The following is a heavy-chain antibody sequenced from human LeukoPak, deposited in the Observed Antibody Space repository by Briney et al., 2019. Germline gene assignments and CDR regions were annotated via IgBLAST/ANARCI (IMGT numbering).Heavy chain of an antibody. Sequence: GGSLRLSCAASGVTLSTYAMSWARQAPGKGLEWVSGISWNSGSIGYADSVKGRFTISRDNAKNSLYLQMNSLRAEDTALYYCAKDYGPYDSAFDYWGQGTLVTVSS. D-gene: IGHD3-22*01. CDR3: AKDYGPYDSAFDY. J-gene: IGHJ4*02. V-gene: IGHV3-9*01. CDR2: ISWNSGSI. CDR1: GVTLSTYA.